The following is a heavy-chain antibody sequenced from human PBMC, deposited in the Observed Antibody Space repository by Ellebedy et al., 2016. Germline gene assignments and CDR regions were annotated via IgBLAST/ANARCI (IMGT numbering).Heavy chain of an antibody. J-gene: IGHJ4*02. V-gene: IGHV3-7*01. CDR3: ARGGYCSGGSCYSLLVY. D-gene: IGHD2-15*01. CDR1: GFTFSSYW. CDR2: IKQDGSEK. Sequence: GESLKISCAASGFTFSSYWMSWVRQAPGKGLEWVANIKQDGSEKYYVDSVKGRFTISRDKAKNSLYLQMNSLRAEDTAVYYCARGGYCSGGSCYSLLVYWGQGTLVTVSS.